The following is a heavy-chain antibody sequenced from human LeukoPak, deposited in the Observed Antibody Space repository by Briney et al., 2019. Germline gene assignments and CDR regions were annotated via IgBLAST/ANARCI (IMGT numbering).Heavy chain of an antibody. CDR2: IYPGDSDT. V-gene: IGHV5-51*01. CDR1: GYSFTSYW. D-gene: IGHD6-13*01. CDR3: ARASIAAAGYFDY. J-gene: IGHJ4*02. Sequence: LGESLKISCKGSGYSFTSYWIGWVRQMPGKGLEWMGIIYPGDSDTRYSPSFQGQVTISADKSISTAYLQWSSLKASDTAMYYCARASIAAAGYFDYWGQGTLVTVSS.